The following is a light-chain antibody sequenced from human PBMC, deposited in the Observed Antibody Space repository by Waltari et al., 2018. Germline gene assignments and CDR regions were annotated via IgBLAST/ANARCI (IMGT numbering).Light chain of an antibody. V-gene: IGLV4-69*01. J-gene: IGLJ3*02. CDR3: QTWGTGTWV. CDR1: SGHTSYA. CDR2: INTDGSH. Sequence: QFVLTQSPSASASLGASVKLTCTLSSGHTSYAITWPQQQPEKGPRYLLKINTDGSHKKGDGIPDRFSGSSSGAERYLTISSLQSEDEADYYCQTWGTGTWVFGGGTKLTV.